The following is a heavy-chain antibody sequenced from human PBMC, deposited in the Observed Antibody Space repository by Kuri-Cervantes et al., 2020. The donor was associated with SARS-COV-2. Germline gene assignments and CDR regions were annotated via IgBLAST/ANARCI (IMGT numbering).Heavy chain of an antibody. V-gene: IGHV4-39*01. CDR1: VGTFSHTT. CDR3: ARSSNHDAFDI. CDR2: IYYSGST. D-gene: IGHD3-10*01. J-gene: IGHJ3*02. Sequence: GSLRLTCYVCVGTFSHTTGSWIRQPPGKGLEWIGSIYYSGSTYYNPSLESRVTISVDTSKNQFSLKLSSVTAADTAVYYCARSSNHDAFDIWGQGTMVTVSS.